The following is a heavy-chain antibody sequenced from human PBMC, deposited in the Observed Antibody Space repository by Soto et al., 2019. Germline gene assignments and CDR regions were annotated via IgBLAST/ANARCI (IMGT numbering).Heavy chain of an antibody. J-gene: IGHJ4*02. CDR2: IYYSGST. CDR3: ARQRTSVVTQAYFDS. D-gene: IGHD2-21*02. CDR1: GDSINNRSYY. Sequence: SETLSLTCTVTGDSINNRSYYWCWIRQPPGKGLEWIGSIYYSGSTYNNPSLKSRVSMSVDTSKNQFSLKLRSVTAADTALYYCARQRTSVVTQAYFDSWGQGSLVTVSS. V-gene: IGHV4-39*01.